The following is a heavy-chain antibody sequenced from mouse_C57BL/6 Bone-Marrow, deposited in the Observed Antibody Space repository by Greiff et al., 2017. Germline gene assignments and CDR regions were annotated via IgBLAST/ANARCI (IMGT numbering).Heavy chain of an antibody. V-gene: IGHV1-64*01. J-gene: IGHJ4*01. CDR1: GYTFTSYW. D-gene: IGHD2-4*01. CDR2: IHPNSGST. Sequence: QVQLQQPGAELVKPGASVKLSCKASGYTFTSYWMHWVKQRPGQGLEWIGMIHPNSGSTNYKEKFKSKATLTVDKSSSTAYMQLSSLTSEDAAVYSCAFDYAYAMDFWGQGTSVTVSS. CDR3: AFDYAYAMDF.